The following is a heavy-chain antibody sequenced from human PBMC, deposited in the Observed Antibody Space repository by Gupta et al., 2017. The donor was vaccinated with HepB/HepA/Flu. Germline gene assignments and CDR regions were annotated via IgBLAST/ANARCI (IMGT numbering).Heavy chain of an antibody. D-gene: IGHD4-11*01. CDR1: GGSISNGNYY. Sequence: QVQLQESGPGLVKPSETLTLTCTISGGSISNGNYYWGWIRQTPGKGLEWIGSIYYSGSTYYSPSLKSRVSIDADMSRTQFTLRMSFLTAADTAIYYCARHAYSNYFDYWGQGTQVTVSS. CDR3: ARHAYSNYFDY. CDR2: IYYSGST. V-gene: IGHV4-39*01. J-gene: IGHJ4*02.